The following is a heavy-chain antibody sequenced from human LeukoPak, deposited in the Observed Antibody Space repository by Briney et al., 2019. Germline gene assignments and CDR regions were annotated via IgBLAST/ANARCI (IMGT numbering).Heavy chain of an antibody. D-gene: IGHD3-10*01. J-gene: IGHJ5*02. CDR1: GGTFSSYA. Sequence: ASVKVSCKASGGTFSSYAISWVRQAPGQGLEWMGGIIPIFGTANYAQKFQGRVTITADESTSTAYMELSSLRSEDTAVYYCAREGDITMVRGVTQGWFDPWGQGTLVTVSS. CDR2: IIPIFGTA. V-gene: IGHV1-69*01. CDR3: AREGDITMVRGVTQGWFDP.